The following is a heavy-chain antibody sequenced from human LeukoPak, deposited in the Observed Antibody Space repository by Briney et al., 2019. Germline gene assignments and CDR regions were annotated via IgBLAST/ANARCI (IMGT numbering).Heavy chain of an antibody. Sequence: GGSLRLSCAASGFTFSSYAMHWVRQAPGKGLEWVAVISYDGSNKYYADSVKGRFTISRDNSKNTLYLQMNSLRAEDTAVYYCAKQRITMVRGVIGHDAFDIWGQGTMVTVSS. CDR2: ISYDGSNK. D-gene: IGHD3-10*01. CDR3: AKQRITMVRGVIGHDAFDI. V-gene: IGHV3-30*04. CDR1: GFTFSSYA. J-gene: IGHJ3*02.